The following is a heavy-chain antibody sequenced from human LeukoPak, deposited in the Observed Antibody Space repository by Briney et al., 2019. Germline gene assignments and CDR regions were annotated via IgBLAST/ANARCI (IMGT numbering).Heavy chain of an antibody. CDR1: GFTFSDYY. CDR2: ISSSGSTI. J-gene: IGHJ4*02. Sequence: GGSLRLSCAASGFTFSDYYMSWIRQAPGKGLEWVSYISSSGSTIYYADSVKGRFTISRDNAKNTLYLQMNSLRAEDTAVYYCAKGMTLGSYSSGWQDDYWGQGTLVTVSS. D-gene: IGHD6-19*01. V-gene: IGHV3-11*01. CDR3: AKGMTLGSYSSGWQDDY.